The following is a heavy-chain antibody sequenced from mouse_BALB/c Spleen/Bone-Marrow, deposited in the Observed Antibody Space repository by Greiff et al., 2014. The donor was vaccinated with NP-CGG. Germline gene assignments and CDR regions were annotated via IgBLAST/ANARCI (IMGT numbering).Heavy chain of an antibody. CDR3: ARGNYYGNLDY. J-gene: IGHJ2*01. D-gene: IGHD2-1*01. Sequence: EVQLQQSGGGLVQPGGSLKLSCAASGFDFRRYWMSWVRQAPGKGLQWIGEINPDSRTINYTPSLKYKFIISRDNAKNTLYLQMSKVRSEDTALYYCARGNYYGNLDYWGQGTTLTVSS. V-gene: IGHV4-1*02. CDR1: GFDFRRYW. CDR2: INPDSRTI.